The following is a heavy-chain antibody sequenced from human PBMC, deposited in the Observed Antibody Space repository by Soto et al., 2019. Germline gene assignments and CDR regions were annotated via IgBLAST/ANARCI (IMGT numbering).Heavy chain of an antibody. CDR3: ARAPEMATYYDY. J-gene: IGHJ4*02. V-gene: IGHV1-69*13. CDR1: GGTFSSYA. CDR2: IIPIFGTA. D-gene: IGHD5-12*01. Sequence: SVKVSCKASGGTFSSYAISWVRQAPGQGLEWMGGIIPIFGTANYAQKFQGRVTITADESTSTAYMELSSLRSEDPPVYYCARAPEMATYYDYWGQGTLVTVSS.